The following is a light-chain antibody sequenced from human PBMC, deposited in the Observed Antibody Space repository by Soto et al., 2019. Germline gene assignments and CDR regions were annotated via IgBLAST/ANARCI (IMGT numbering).Light chain of an antibody. V-gene: IGKV3-20*01. Sequence: EIVLTQSPGTLSLSPGERATLSCRASQSVSSSYLAWYQQKPGQAPRLLIYGASSMATGIPDRFSGSGSGTDFTLTISRLEAEDFAVYYCQRYGSSPKVTFGQGTRLEIK. CDR2: GAS. CDR3: QRYGSSPKVT. CDR1: QSVSSSY. J-gene: IGKJ5*01.